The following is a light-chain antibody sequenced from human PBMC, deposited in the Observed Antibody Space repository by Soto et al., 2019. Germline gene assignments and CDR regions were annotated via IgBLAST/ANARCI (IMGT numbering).Light chain of an antibody. Sequence: QSVLTKLPSASGSPGQSVIISCTGTSSDVGGYNYVSWYQQHPGKAPKLMIYEVTKRPSGVPDRFSGSKSGNTASLTVSGLQAEDEADYYCSSYAGSNNLKVFGTGTKVTVL. CDR3: SSYAGSNNLKV. CDR1: SSDVGGYNY. CDR2: EVT. J-gene: IGLJ1*01. V-gene: IGLV2-8*01.